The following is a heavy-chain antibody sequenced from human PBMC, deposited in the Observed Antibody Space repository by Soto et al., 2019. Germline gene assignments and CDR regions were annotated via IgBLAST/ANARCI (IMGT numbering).Heavy chain of an antibody. D-gene: IGHD7-27*01. J-gene: IGHJ4*02. Sequence: QVQLVESGGGVVQPGRSLRLSCAASGFTFSSYGMHWVRQAPGKGLEWVSSIWHDGNNKYYADSVKGRFTISRDNSRNTLFLQMNSLRAEDTALYYCVGRGNQNWGDYWGQGTQVTVSS. CDR3: VGRGNQNWGDY. CDR1: GFTFSSYG. CDR2: IWHDGNNK. V-gene: IGHV3-33*01.